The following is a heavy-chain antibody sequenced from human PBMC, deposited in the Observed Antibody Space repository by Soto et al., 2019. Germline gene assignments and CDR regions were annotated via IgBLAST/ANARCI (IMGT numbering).Heavy chain of an antibody. J-gene: IGHJ5*02. CDR3: AKALKITMVRGQAVAP. D-gene: IGHD3-10*01. CDR2: ISGSGGST. V-gene: IGHV3-23*01. Sequence: PVGSLRLSCAASGFTFSSYAMSWVRQAPGKGLEWVSAISGSGGSTYYADSVKGRFTISRDNSKNTLYLQMNSLRAEDTAVYYCAKALKITMVRGQAVAPWGQGTLVTVSS. CDR1: GFTFSSYA.